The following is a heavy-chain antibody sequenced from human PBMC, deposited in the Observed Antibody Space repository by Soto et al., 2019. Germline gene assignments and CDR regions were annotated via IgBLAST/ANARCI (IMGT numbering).Heavy chain of an antibody. V-gene: IGHV1-18*01. J-gene: IGHJ4*02. D-gene: IGHD3-16*02. Sequence: QVQLVQSGAEVKKPGASVKVSCKASGYTFTSYGISWVRQAPGQGLEWMGWISAYNGNTNYAQKLQGRVTMTTDTATSTAYMELRSLRSDDTAVYYCARAMITFGGVIVAGFDYWGQGTLVTVSS. CDR2: ISAYNGNT. CDR1: GYTFTSYG. CDR3: ARAMITFGGVIVAGFDY.